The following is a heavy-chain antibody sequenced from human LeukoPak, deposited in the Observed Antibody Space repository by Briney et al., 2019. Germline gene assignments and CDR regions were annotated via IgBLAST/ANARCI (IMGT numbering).Heavy chain of an antibody. V-gene: IGHV3-9*01. CDR3: ARDRDPRDYYYYMDV. CDR1: GFTFDDYA. J-gene: IGHJ6*03. Sequence: QTGRSLRLSCAASGFTFDDYAMHWVRQAPGKGLEWVSGISWNSGSTGYADSVKGRFTISRDNAKNSLYLQMNSLRAEDTAVYYCARDRDPRDYYYYMDVWGKGTTVTISS. CDR2: ISWNSGST.